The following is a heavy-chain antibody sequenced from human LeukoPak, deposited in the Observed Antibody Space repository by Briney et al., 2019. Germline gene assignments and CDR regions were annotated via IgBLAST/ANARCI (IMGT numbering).Heavy chain of an antibody. Sequence: PGGSLRLSCAASGFTVSSNYMSWVRQAPGKGLEWVSVIYSGGTTYYADSVKGRFTISRDNSKTPLHLQMNSLRAEDTAVCYCARDQYSYAHAAHWGQGTLVTVSS. CDR3: ARDQYSYAHAAH. CDR1: GFTVSSNY. J-gene: IGHJ4*02. V-gene: IGHV3-66*01. CDR2: IYSGGTT. D-gene: IGHD5-18*01.